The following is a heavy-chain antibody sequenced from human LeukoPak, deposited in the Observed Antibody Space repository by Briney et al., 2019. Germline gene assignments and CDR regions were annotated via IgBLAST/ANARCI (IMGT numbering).Heavy chain of an antibody. Sequence: GGSLRLSCEASGFTFSNHGVHWVRQAPGKGLEYVSGINFNGGSTYYANSVRGRFTISRDNSKNTLYLQVGSPSAEDMAVYYCARAITGNWNDNGYFDYWGQGTLVTVST. V-gene: IGHV3-64*01. CDR1: GFTFSNHG. CDR3: ARAITGNWNDNGYFDY. D-gene: IGHD1-20*01. CDR2: INFNGGST. J-gene: IGHJ4*02.